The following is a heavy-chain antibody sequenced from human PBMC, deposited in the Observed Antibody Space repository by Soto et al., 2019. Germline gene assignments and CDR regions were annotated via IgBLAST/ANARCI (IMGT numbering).Heavy chain of an antibody. Sequence: PWGSLRLSCAASGFTFIDYVIIFVRHSPFKWLEWVSGISASGGSSYDVDSVRGRFTISRDNSKNTLFLQMNSLTDEDTAVYYCAKGGDYWSGFSPDWGQGTLVTVS. CDR2: ISASGGSS. CDR1: GFTFIDYV. J-gene: IGHJ4*02. D-gene: IGHD3-3*01. CDR3: AKGGDYWSGFSPD. V-gene: IGHV3-23*01.